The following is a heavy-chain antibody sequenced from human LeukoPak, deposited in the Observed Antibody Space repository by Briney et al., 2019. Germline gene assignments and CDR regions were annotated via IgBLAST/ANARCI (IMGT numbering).Heavy chain of an antibody. CDR3: ARLRRSRLAEFDY. D-gene: IGHD3-3*02. Sequence: PSETLSLTCAVSGGSISSSNWWSWIRQPPGKGLKWIGSISHSGSTYYNPSLKSRVTISVDTSKNQFSLKLSSLTAADTAVYYCARLRRSRLAEFDYWGQGTLVTVSS. CDR2: ISHSGST. J-gene: IGHJ4*02. V-gene: IGHV4-38-2*01. CDR1: GGSISSSNW.